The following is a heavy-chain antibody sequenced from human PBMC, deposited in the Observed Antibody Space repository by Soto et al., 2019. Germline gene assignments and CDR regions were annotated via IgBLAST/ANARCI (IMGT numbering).Heavy chain of an antibody. CDR1: GGSISSSSYY. Sequence: SETLSLTCTVSGGSISSSSYYWGWIRQPPGKGLEWIGSIYYSGSTYYNPSLKSRVTISADTCKNQFSLQLNSVTPEDAAVYYCARWDHDYGYLAVWGLGTTVTVSS. J-gene: IGHJ6*02. D-gene: IGHD4-17*01. V-gene: IGHV4-39*01. CDR3: ARWDHDYGYLAV. CDR2: IYYSGST.